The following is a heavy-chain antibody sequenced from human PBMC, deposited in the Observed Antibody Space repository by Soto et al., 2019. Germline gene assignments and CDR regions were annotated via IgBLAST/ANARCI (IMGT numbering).Heavy chain of an antibody. CDR2: IDPSDSQT. V-gene: IGHV5-10-1*01. Sequence: HGESLKISCKGSGYSFAGYWITWVRQKPGKGLEWMGRIDPSDSQTYYSPSFRGHVTISADKSISTTYLQWSSLKASDTAMYYCARHGSSNTSNYYYYGMDVWGQGTTVTVSS. D-gene: IGHD3-10*01. CDR1: GYSFAGYW. J-gene: IGHJ6*02. CDR3: ARHGSSNTSNYYYYGMDV.